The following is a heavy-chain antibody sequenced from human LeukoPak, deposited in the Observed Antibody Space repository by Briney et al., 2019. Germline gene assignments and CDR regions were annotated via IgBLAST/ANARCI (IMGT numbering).Heavy chain of an antibody. CDR3: AGDLSLIALTD. CDR2: ITGSGGST. D-gene: IGHD3-22*01. CDR1: GFTFSIHG. V-gene: IGHV3-23*01. Sequence: PGGTLRLSCAASGFTFSIHGMNWVRQGPGKGLEWVSGITGSGGSTYYADSVKGRFTISRDNSKSTVYLQMNSLRAEDTAVYYCAGDLSLIALTDWGQGTLVTVSS. J-gene: IGHJ4*02.